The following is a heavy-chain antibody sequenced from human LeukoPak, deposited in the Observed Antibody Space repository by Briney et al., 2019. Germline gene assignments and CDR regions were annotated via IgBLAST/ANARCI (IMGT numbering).Heavy chain of an antibody. CDR2: ISSSSSYI. D-gene: IGHD3-9*01. CDR1: RLTFSSYS. J-gene: IGHJ3*02. Sequence: GGSLRLSCAASRLTFSSYSMNWVRQAPGKGLEWVSSISSSSSYIYYADSVKGRFTISRDNAKNSLYLQMNSLRAEDTAVYYCARDVGYYDILTTVQEPFDIWGQGTMVTVSS. CDR3: ARDVGYYDILTTVQEPFDI. V-gene: IGHV3-21*04.